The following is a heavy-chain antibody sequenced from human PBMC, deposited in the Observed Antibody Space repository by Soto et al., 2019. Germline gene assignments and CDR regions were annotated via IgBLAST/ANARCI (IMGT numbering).Heavy chain of an antibody. J-gene: IGHJ4*02. CDR2: KTYDGSNK. CDR1: GFMFSSYA. CDR3: ARAGGLLVDY. V-gene: IGHV3-30-3*01. D-gene: IGHD1-26*01. Sequence: QVQQVESGGGVVQPGRSLRLSCAASGFMFSSYAMHWVRQAPGKGLEWVAVKTYDGSNKYYADSVKGRFTISRDNSKNTLYLQMNSLRAEDTAVYYCARAGGLLVDYWGQGTLVTVSS.